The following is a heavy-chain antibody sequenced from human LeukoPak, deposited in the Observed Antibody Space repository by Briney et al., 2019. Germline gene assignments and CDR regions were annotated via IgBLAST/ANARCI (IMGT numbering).Heavy chain of an antibody. Sequence: PSETLSLTCAVYGGSFSGYYWSWIRQPPGKGLKWIGEINHSGSTNYNPSLKSRVTISVDTPKNQFSLKLSSVTAADTAVYYCATEGGVRFLEWGGLFDPWGQGTLVTVSS. D-gene: IGHD3-3*01. V-gene: IGHV4-34*01. J-gene: IGHJ5*02. CDR2: INHSGST. CDR1: GGSFSGYY. CDR3: ATEGGVRFLEWGGLFDP.